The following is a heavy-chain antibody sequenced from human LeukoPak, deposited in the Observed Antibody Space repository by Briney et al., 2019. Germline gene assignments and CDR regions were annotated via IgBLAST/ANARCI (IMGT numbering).Heavy chain of an antibody. CDR2: IIPIFGTA. CDR3: ARPYCSGGSCCSHFQH. CDR1: GGTFSSYA. J-gene: IGHJ1*01. Sequence: GASVKVSCKASGGTFSSYAISWVRQAPGQGLEWMGRIIPIFGTANYAQKFQGRVTITADESTSTAYMELSSLRSEDTAVYYCARPYCSGGSCCSHFQHRGQGTLVTVSS. D-gene: IGHD2-15*01. V-gene: IGHV1-69*13.